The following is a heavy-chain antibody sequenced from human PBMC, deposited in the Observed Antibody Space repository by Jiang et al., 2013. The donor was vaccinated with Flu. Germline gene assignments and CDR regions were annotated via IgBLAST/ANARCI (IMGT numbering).Heavy chain of an antibody. Sequence: SVNVSCKASGYTFTSYFMHWVRQAPGQGLEWMGIINPSGGSTSYAQKFQGRVTMTRDTSTSTVYMELSSLRSEDTALYYCSVGISVAATLFEDYGLDVWGPGTTVIVSS. J-gene: IGHJ6*02. D-gene: IGHD6-19*01. CDR2: INPSGGST. V-gene: IGHV1-46*03. CDR3: SVGISVAATLFEDYGLDV. CDR1: GYTFTSYF.